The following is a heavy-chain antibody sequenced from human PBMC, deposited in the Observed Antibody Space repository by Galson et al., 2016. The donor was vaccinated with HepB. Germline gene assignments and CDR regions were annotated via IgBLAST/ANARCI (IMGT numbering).Heavy chain of an antibody. V-gene: IGHV1-69*13. Sequence: SVKVSCKASGGTLSSYAISWVRQAPGQGLEWMGGIIPIFGTGHYAQNFQGRVTIIADGSTSTAYMELSSLRSEDTAVYYCARTVTDRATLDWYFDLWGRGTLVTVSS. J-gene: IGHJ2*01. CDR3: ARTVTDRATLDWYFDL. CDR2: IIPIFGTG. CDR1: GGTLSSYA. D-gene: IGHD1-26*01.